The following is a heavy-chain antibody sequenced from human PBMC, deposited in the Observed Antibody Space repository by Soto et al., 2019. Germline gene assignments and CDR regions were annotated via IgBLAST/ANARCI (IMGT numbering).Heavy chain of an antibody. V-gene: IGHV1-3*05. J-gene: IGHJ6*02. CDR2: INIGSGNT. Sequence: QVQLVQSGAEEKKPGASVKVSCKASGYAFSSYAMHWVRQAPGQRLEWMGWINIGSGNTEYSQNFQDRITITRDTSASTVSMELSSLRSEDTAVYYCARDGGDCGYRLIYYYYIDMDVWGQGTTVSVSS. CDR1: GYAFSSYA. CDR3: ARDGGDCGYRLIYYYYIDMDV. D-gene: IGHD2-21*02.